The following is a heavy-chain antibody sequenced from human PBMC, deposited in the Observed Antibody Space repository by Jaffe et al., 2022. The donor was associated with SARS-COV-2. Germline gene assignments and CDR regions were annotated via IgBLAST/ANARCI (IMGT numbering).Heavy chain of an antibody. V-gene: IGHV3-15*01. CDR2: IKSKTDGGTT. J-gene: IGHJ6*02. Sequence: EVQLVESGGGLVKPGGSLRLSCAASGFTFSNAWMSWVRQAPGKGLEWVGRIKSKTDGGTTDYAAPVKGRFTISRDDSKNTLYLQMNSLKTEDTAVYYCTPERFVVRGADYYYYGMDVWGQGTTVTVSS. CDR1: GFTFSNAW. D-gene: IGHD3-10*01. CDR3: TPERFVVRGADYYYYGMDV.